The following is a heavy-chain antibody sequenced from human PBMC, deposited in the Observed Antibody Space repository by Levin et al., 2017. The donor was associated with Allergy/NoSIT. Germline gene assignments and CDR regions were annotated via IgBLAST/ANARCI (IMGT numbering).Heavy chain of an antibody. J-gene: IGHJ6*03. V-gene: IGHV5-51*01. CDR3: ARRGTRDYYYYMDV. D-gene: IGHD1-1*01. Sequence: LGESLKISCQGSGYSFTSYWIGWVRQMPGKGLEWMGIIYPGDSDTRYSPSFRGQVTISADKSISTAYLQWSSLKASDTAIYYCARRGTRDYYYYMDVWGKGTTVTVSS. CDR1: GYSFTSYW. CDR2: IYPGDSDT.